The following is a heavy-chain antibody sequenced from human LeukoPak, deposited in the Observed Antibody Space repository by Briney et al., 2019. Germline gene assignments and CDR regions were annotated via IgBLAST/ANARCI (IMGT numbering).Heavy chain of an antibody. D-gene: IGHD3-22*01. Sequence: SETLSLTCTVSGGSISSYYWSWIGQPAGKGLEWIGRIYTSGSTNYNPSLKSRVTMSVDTSKNQFSLKLSSVTAADTAVYYCARDLNIYDSSGRLDYWGQGTLVTVSS. CDR2: IYTSGST. J-gene: IGHJ4*02. V-gene: IGHV4-4*07. CDR3: ARDLNIYDSSGRLDY. CDR1: GGSISSYY.